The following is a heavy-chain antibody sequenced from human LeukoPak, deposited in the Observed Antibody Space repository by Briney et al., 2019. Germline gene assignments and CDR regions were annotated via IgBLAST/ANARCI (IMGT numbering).Heavy chain of an antibody. CDR2: VISNGGST. D-gene: IGHD6-19*01. CDR3: AREGGGLTVAGRRGIDY. J-gene: IGHJ4*02. V-gene: IGHV3-23*01. Sequence: GGSLRLSCVTSGFTFSNYWMLWVRQAPGEGLQWVSSVISNGGSTYHADSVRGRFTISRDNSKNTLYLQMNSLRAEDTAIYYCAREGGGLTVAGRRGIDYWGQGSLVIVSS. CDR1: GFTFSNYW.